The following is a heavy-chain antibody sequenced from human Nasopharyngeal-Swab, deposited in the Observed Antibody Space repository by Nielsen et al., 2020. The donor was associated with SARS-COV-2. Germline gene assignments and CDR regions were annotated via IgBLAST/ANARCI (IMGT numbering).Heavy chain of an antibody. J-gene: IGHJ5*01. Sequence: GESPKISCAASGFTFSSYTMNWVRQAPGKGLEWVSSISPTSDYIYYAESVKGRFTISRDNAKNSLFLQMNSLRAEETAIYYCVRGSYGHYDSWGQGALITVSP. CDR1: GFTFSSYT. V-gene: IGHV3-21*06. D-gene: IGHD4-17*01. CDR2: ISPTSDYI. CDR3: VRGSYGHYDS.